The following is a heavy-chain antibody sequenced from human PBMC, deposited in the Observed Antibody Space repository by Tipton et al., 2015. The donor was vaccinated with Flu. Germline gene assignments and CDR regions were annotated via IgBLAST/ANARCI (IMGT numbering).Heavy chain of an antibody. CDR3: VKGGLSHHYGSGISDY. Sequence: GSLRLSCAASGFTFGNYDMNWVRQSPGKGLEWVSIISGSSDATVYADSVRGRFTISRDNSKNTVYMQMNSLRAEDTALYYCVKGGLSHHYGSGISDYWGQGTLVTVST. J-gene: IGHJ4*02. CDR1: GFTFGNYD. V-gene: IGHV3-23*01. CDR2: ISGSSDAT. D-gene: IGHD3-10*01.